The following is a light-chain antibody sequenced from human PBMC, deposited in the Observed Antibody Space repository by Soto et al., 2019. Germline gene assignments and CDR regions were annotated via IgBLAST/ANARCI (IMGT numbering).Light chain of an antibody. CDR3: GSWDSSLSAYV. J-gene: IGLJ1*01. CDR2: DDD. Sequence: QSVLTQPPSVSAAPGQRVTISCSGSSSNIGGNSVSWYQQLPGTAPKLLIYDDDKRPSGIPDRFSGSKSGTSATLGITGFQTGDEADYYCGSWDSSLSAYVFGTGTKV. V-gene: IGLV1-51*01. CDR1: SSNIGGNS.